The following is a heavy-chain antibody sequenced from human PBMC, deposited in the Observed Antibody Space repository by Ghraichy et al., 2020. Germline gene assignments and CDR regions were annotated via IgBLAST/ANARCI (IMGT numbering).Heavy chain of an antibody. CDR1: DFTFSSSA. CDR2: ISGSGAGT. CDR3: TSAGGGYCSGAVCFDS. Sequence: GGSLRLSCAASDFTFSSSAMNGVRQAPGKGLEWVSTISGSGAGTYYANSVKGRFTISRDNSKNTLSLQMNSLRGEDTALYYCTSAGGGYCSGAVCFDSWGQGTLVTVSS. J-gene: IGHJ4*02. V-gene: IGHV3-23*01. D-gene: IGHD2-8*02.